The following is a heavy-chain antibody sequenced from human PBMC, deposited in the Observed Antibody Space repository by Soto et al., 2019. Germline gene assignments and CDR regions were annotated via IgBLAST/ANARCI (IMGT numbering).Heavy chain of an antibody. V-gene: IGHV1-2*04. Sequence: ASVKVSCKASGYTFTGYYMHWVRQAPGQGLEWMGWINPNSGGTNYAQKFQGWVTMTRDTSISTAYMELSRLRSDDTAVYYCARGGVPAARYYYYYYMDVWGKGTTVTVSS. J-gene: IGHJ6*03. CDR3: ARGGVPAARYYYYYYMDV. CDR1: GYTFTGYY. CDR2: INPNSGGT. D-gene: IGHD2-2*01.